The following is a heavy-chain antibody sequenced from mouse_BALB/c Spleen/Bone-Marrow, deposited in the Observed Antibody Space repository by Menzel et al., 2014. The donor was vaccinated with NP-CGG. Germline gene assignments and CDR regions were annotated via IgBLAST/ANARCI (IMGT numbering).Heavy chain of an antibody. V-gene: IGHV5-4*02. CDR1: GFTFSDSY. Sequence: VQLQQSGGGLVKPGGSLKLSCAASGFTFSDSYLYWVRQTPDPRLEWVAPISDGGSSTYYPDSVKGRFTISRDNAKNNRYLQRSSLKSEDTAMYYCARGSSYCDYWGQGTTRTGSS. D-gene: IGHD1-1*01. CDR2: ISDGGSST. J-gene: IGHJ2*01. CDR3: ARGSSYCDY.